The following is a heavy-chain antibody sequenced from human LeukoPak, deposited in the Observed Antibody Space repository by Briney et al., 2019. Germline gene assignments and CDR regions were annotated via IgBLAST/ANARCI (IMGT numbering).Heavy chain of an antibody. J-gene: IGHJ4*02. CDR1: GYTFTGYY. CDR2: INPNSGGT. Sequence: ASVKVSCKAPGYTFTGYYMHWVRQAPGQGLEWMGWINPNSGGTNYAQKFQGRVTMTRDTSISTAYMELSRLRSDDTAVYYCAREVYDYVWGSYRYPLDYWGQGTLVTVSS. V-gene: IGHV1-2*02. CDR3: AREVYDYVWGSYRYPLDY. D-gene: IGHD3-16*02.